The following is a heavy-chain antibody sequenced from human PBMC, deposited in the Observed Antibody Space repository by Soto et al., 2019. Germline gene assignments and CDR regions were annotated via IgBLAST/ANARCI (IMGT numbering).Heavy chain of an antibody. Sequence: QVQLVESGGGLVQPGRSLRLSCAASGFTFSTSGMHWVRQAPGKGLEWVAVISHDGSDKYYADSVKGRFTVSRDNSKNTLYLQMSSLRAEDTAVYYCAKDRSSSWTFDYWGQGTLVTVSS. V-gene: IGHV3-30*18. CDR3: AKDRSSSWTFDY. D-gene: IGHD6-13*01. J-gene: IGHJ4*02. CDR2: ISHDGSDK. CDR1: GFTFSTSG.